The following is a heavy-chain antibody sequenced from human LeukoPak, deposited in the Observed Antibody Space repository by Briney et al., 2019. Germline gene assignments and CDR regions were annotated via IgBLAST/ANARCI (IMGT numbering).Heavy chain of an antibody. J-gene: IGHJ4*02. CDR2: IKRNGSEK. CDR3: ARVREDIVVVPAVSSLDY. V-gene: IGHV3-7*02. CDR1: GYTFSIDL. Sequence: GSLRLSCAASGYTFSIDLMSWGRAAPREGLGRGSKIKRNGSEKYYVDSVKGRFTISRDNAKNSLYLQMNSLRAEDTAVYYCARVREDIVVVPAVSSLDYWGQGTLVTVSS. D-gene: IGHD2-2*01.